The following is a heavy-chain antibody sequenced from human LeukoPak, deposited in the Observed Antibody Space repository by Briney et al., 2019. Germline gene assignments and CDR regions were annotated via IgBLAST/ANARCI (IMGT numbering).Heavy chain of an antibody. V-gene: IGHV3-7*01. Sequence: GGSLRLSCAASGFTFSSYWMSWVRQAPGKGLEWVASIKQDGSEKYYVDSVKGRFTISRDNAKNSLYLQMNSLRAEDTAVYYCARDVGDYDEGDYFDYWGQGTLVTVSS. CDR1: GFTFSSYW. CDR3: ARDVGDYDEGDYFDY. J-gene: IGHJ4*02. D-gene: IGHD4-17*01. CDR2: IKQDGSEK.